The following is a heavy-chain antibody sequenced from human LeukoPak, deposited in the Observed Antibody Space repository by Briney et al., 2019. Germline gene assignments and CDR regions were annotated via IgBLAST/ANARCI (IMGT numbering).Heavy chain of an antibody. CDR1: GYTFTSYG. CDR2: ISAYNGNT. CDR3: ARDRCSSTSCPHWFDP. J-gene: IGHJ5*02. V-gene: IGHV1-18*01. D-gene: IGHD2-2*01. Sequence: ASAKVSCKASGYTFTSYGISWVRQAPGQGLEWMGWISAYNGNTNYAQKLLGRVTMTTDTYTSTAYMELRSLRSDDTAVYYCARDRCSSTSCPHWFDPWGQGTLVTVSS.